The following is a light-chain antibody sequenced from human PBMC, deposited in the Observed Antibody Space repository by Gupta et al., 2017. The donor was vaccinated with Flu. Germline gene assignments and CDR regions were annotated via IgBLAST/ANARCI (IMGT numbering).Light chain of an antibody. Sequence: PSYMSASVGDRVTITCRASQDIRYWLAWYQQKPGEAPKLLIYAAKTLQSGVPSRFSGSGSGTDFTLTISSLQPEDFATYYCQLAETFPLIFGGGTKVDIK. CDR3: QLAETFPLI. V-gene: IGKV1D-12*01. CDR2: AAK. CDR1: QDIRYW. J-gene: IGKJ4*01.